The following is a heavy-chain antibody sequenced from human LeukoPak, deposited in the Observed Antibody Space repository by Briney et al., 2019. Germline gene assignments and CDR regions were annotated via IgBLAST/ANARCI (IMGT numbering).Heavy chain of an antibody. Sequence: SETLSLTCAAYGGSFSGYYWSWIGKPPGKGLEWIGEINHSGNTNYNPSLKSRVTISLDTSKNQSSLKLSSVTAADTAVYYCARGVPGDAFDIWGQGTMVTVSA. J-gene: IGHJ3*02. CDR2: INHSGNT. V-gene: IGHV4-34*01. CDR1: GGSFSGYY. CDR3: ARGVPGDAFDI.